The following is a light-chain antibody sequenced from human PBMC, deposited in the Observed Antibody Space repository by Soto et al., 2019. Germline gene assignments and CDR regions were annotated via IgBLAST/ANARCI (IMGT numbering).Light chain of an antibody. CDR1: QSIDYW. J-gene: IGKJ1*01. V-gene: IGKV1-5*01. CDR3: HQYYTYWT. CDR2: DAS. Sequence: DIHITQPPATLSASVGDTVTVTCRASQSIDYWLAWYQQKPGKAPNLLIYDASKLESGVPSRFSGSGSGTEFTLTISSLQPEDFATYYCHQYYTYWTFAQGTKVDIK.